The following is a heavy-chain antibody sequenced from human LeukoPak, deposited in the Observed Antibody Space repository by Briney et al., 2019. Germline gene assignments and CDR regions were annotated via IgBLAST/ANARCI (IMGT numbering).Heavy chain of an antibody. CDR2: ISYDGSNK. D-gene: IGHD2-15*01. V-gene: IGHV3-30-3*01. J-gene: IGHJ4*02. Sequence: PGGSLRLSCAASGFTFSSYAMHWVRQAPGKGLEWVAVISYDGSNKYYADSVKGRFTISRDNSKNTLYLQMNSLKDEDTAVYYCAISWGYYFDYWGQGTLVTVSS. CDR3: AISWGYYFDY. CDR1: GFTFSSYA.